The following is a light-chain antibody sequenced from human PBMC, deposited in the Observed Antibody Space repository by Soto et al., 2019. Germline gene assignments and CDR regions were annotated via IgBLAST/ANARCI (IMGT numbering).Light chain of an antibody. Sequence: EIVLTKSPATLSLSPGERATLSCRASQSVNTNFAWYQQKPGQAPRLLIYGASSRATGIPDRFSGSGSGTDFTLTISRLEPEDFAVYYCQQYGTSPTFGQGTKVDIK. CDR3: QQYGTSPT. V-gene: IGKV3-20*01. J-gene: IGKJ1*01. CDR2: GAS. CDR1: QSVNTN.